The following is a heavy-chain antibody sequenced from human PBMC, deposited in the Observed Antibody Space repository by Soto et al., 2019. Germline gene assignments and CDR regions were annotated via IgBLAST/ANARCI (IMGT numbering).Heavy chain of an antibody. CDR3: ARHEGDRYCSSTSCYAAGLKHYYYYGMDV. CDR2: IYPGDSDT. CDR1: GYSFTSYW. J-gene: IGHJ6*02. Sequence: GESMKISCKGSGYSFTSYWIGWVRQMPGKGLEWMGIIYPGDSDTRYSPSFQGQVTISADKSISTAYLQWSSLKASDTAMYYCARHEGDRYCSSTSCYAAGLKHYYYYGMDVWGQGTTVTVSS. D-gene: IGHD2-2*01. V-gene: IGHV5-51*01.